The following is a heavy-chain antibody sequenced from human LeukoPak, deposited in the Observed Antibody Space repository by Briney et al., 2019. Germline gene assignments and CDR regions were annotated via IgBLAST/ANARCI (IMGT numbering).Heavy chain of an antibody. J-gene: IGHJ4*02. CDR3: ASMAAAGTPSFDY. CDR1: GYTFTDFA. CDR2: INTNTGNP. D-gene: IGHD6-13*01. V-gene: IGHV7-4-1*02. Sequence: ASVKVSCKSSGYTFTDFAINWVRQAPGQGLEWMGWINTNTGNPTYAQGFTGRFVFSLDTSVSTAYLQISSLKAEDTAVYYCASMAAAGTPSFDYWGQGTLVTVSS.